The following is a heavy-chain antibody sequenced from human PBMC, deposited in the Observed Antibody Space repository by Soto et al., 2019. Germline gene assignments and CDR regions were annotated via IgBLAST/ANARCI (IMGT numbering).Heavy chain of an antibody. CDR1: GGSSSGYD. Sequence: SETLSLTCSVAGGSSSGYDWGWIRQKTGKGLEWIGYISYIGSTDYSPSLKSRVSISVDTSKNQFSLKARSVTAADTAIYFCARHYPIGNNWNYFDYWGRGTLVTVSS. CDR2: ISYIGST. J-gene: IGHJ4*02. D-gene: IGHD1-1*01. CDR3: ARHYPIGNNWNYFDY. V-gene: IGHV4-59*08.